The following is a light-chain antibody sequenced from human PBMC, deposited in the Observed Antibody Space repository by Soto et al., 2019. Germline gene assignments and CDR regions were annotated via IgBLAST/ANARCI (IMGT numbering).Light chain of an antibody. CDR3: QNWATGVI. J-gene: IGLJ2*01. V-gene: IGLV4-69*01. Sequence: QPVLTQSPSASASLGASVKLTCTLSSGHSSYAIAWHQQQPETGPRFLMKLKSDGSHKKGDGIPDRFSGSSSGAERYLTISSLQSEDEDDYYCQNWATGVIFGGGTKLTVL. CDR2: LKSDGSH. CDR1: SGHSSYA.